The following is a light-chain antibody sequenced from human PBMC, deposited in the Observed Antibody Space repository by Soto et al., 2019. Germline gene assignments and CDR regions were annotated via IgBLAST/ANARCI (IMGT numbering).Light chain of an antibody. J-gene: IGKJ1*01. Sequence: DIELTQSPDSLAVSPGERATISCKSSQSVSYSSNDRNFVAWYQQKAGQSPKLLLHWASIRESGVPDRFSGSASGTDFTLTISRLQAEDVAVYYCHQYYRSPWTFGQGTMVQIK. CDR2: WAS. V-gene: IGKV4-1*01. CDR1: QSVSYSSNDRNF. CDR3: HQYYRSPWT.